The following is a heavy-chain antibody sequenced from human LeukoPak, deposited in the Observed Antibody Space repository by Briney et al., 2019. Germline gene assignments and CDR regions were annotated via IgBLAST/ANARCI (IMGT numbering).Heavy chain of an antibody. CDR3: AKDSRRRGPNDDFDI. J-gene: IGHJ3*02. Sequence: GGSLRLSCAASGFTFSDYYMNWIRQAPGKGLEWVTYISGSSSYTNYADSVKGRFTISRDNAKNSLYLQMNSLRAEDTAVYYCAKDSRRRGPNDDFDIWGQGTMVTVSS. V-gene: IGHV3-11*05. CDR2: ISGSSSYT. CDR1: GFTFSDYY.